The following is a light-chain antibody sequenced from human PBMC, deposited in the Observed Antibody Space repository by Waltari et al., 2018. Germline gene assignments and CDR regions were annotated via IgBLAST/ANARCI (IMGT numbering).Light chain of an antibody. Sequence: EIVLTHSLATLSLSTGERATLSCRASQNVRSFLAWYQQKPGQAPRLLIFDASSRARGIPAKFRGSGSGTDFTLTISSLEPEDFAACYCQQRSNRPYTFGQGTRVEIK. CDR3: QQRSNRPYT. V-gene: IGKV3-11*01. CDR1: QNVRSF. J-gene: IGKJ2*01. CDR2: DAS.